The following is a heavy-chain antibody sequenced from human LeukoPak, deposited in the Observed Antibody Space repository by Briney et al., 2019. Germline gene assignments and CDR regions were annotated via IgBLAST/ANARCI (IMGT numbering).Heavy chain of an antibody. V-gene: IGHV1-18*01. CDR1: GYTFTSYG. Sequence: VASVKVSCKASGYTFTSYGISWVRQAPGQGLEWMGWISAYNGNTNYAQKLQGRVTMTTDTSTSTAYMELRSLRSDDTAVYYCARVIRIVVVPAAREYNWFDPWGQGTLVTVSS. CDR2: ISAYNGNT. J-gene: IGHJ5*02. D-gene: IGHD2-2*01. CDR3: ARVIRIVVVPAAREYNWFDP.